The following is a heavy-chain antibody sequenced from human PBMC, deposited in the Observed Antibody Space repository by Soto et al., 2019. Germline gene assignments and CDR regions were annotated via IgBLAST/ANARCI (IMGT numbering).Heavy chain of an antibody. CDR3: ARDFGSGSYSIYY. D-gene: IGHD3-10*01. CDR2: INPNSGGT. J-gene: IGHJ4*02. Sequence: ASVKVSCKASGYTFTGYYMHWVRQAPGQGLEWMGWINPNSGGTNYAQKFQGRVTMTRDTSISTAYMELSRLRSDDTAVYYCARDFGSGSYSIYYWGQGTLVTVSS. V-gene: IGHV1-2*02. CDR1: GYTFTGYY.